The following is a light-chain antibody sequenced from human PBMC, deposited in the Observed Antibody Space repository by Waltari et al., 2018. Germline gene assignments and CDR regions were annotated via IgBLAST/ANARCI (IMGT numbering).Light chain of an antibody. CDR3: QVWDRLSDHFV. J-gene: IGLJ1*01. CDR2: NDG. V-gene: IGLV3-21*02. Sequence: SYVLTQSPSVSVDPGQTATISCEGDNIGSKTVHWYQQKAGQAPLLVVFNDGVRPSGIPHPFSGSNSGDTATLTIYNVEAGDEADYYCQVWDRLSDHFVFGTGTKATVL. CDR1: NIGSKT.